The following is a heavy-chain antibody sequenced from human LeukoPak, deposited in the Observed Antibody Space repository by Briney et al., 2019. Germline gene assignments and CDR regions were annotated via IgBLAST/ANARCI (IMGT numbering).Heavy chain of an antibody. CDR1: GFTFSSYG. D-gene: IGHD5-18*01. J-gene: IGHJ3*02. V-gene: IGHV3-30*18. CDR2: ISYDGSNK. CDR3: AKDRPPLFYSYGYGGSDAFDI. Sequence: GGSLRLSCAASGFTFSSYGMHWVRQAPGKGLEWVAVISYDGSNKYYADSVKGRFTISRDNSKNTLYLQMNSLRAEDTAVYYCAKDRPPLFYSYGYGGSDAFDIWGQGTMVTVSS.